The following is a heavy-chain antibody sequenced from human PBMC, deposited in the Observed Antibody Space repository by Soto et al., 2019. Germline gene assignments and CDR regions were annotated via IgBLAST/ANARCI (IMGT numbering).Heavy chain of an antibody. Sequence: SETLSLTCTVSGGSISSYYWSWIRQPPGKGLEWIGYIYYSGSTNYNPSLKSRVTISVDTSKNQFSLKLSSVTAADTAVYYCARFHPLPTVAANIYYYYMDVWGKGTTVTVSS. J-gene: IGHJ6*03. D-gene: IGHD2-15*01. CDR1: GGSISSYY. V-gene: IGHV4-59*01. CDR2: IYYSGST. CDR3: ARFHPLPTVAANIYYYYMDV.